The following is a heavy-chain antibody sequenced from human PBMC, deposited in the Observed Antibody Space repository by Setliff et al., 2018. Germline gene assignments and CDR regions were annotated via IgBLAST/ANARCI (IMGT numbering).Heavy chain of an antibody. J-gene: IGHJ5*02. Sequence: PSETLSLTCSVSGASISTTYYYWDWIRQSPEKGLEWIGTIYQNGITYYNPSVKSRVTISVDKSKNQFSLSLGSVTAADTAVYYCATDGPVLNGDYISWGQGTLVTVSS. CDR3: ATDGPVLNGDYIS. CDR2: IYQNGIT. CDR1: GASISTTYYY. D-gene: IGHD3-10*01. V-gene: IGHV4-39*07.